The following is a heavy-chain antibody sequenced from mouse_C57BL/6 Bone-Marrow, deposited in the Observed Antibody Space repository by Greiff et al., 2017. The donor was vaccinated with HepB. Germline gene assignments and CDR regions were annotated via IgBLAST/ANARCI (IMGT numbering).Heavy chain of an antibody. CDR1: GFTFSSYA. CDR3: ARDTSRYFDV. J-gene: IGHJ1*03. Sequence: EVNVVESGGGLVKPGGSLKLSCAASGFTFSSYAMSWVRQTPEKRLEWVATISDGGSYTYYPDNVKGRFTISRDNAKNNLYLQMSHLKSEDTAMYYCARDTSRYFDVWGTGTTVTVSS. CDR2: ISDGGSYT. V-gene: IGHV5-4*01.